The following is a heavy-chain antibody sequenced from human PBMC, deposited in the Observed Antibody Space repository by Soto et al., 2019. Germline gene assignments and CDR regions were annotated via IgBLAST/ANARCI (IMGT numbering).Heavy chain of an antibody. D-gene: IGHD2-2*01. Sequence: QVQLVQSGAEVKKPGASVKVSCKASGYTFTDYSLSWVRQAPGQGLEWMGWINPYNGHTNYARNLQDRVTMTTDTSTTTAYLDLRSLGSDDTAMYYCARGFCATTTCYDVDYWGQGTLVTVSS. CDR3: ARGFCATTTCYDVDY. CDR2: INPYNGHT. V-gene: IGHV1-18*01. J-gene: IGHJ4*02. CDR1: GYTFTDYS.